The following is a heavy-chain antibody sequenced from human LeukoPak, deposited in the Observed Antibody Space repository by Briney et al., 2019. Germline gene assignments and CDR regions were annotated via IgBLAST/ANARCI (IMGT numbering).Heavy chain of an antibody. V-gene: IGHV1-18*01. CDR2: ISAYNGDT. Sequence: ASVMVSCKASGYTFSSYSITWVRQAPGQGREWMGWISAYNGDTNYAQKFQGRLTMTTDTSTNTAYMELRSLRSDDTAVYYCARPLTYYYDSSGRQACDIWGRGTMVTVSS. D-gene: IGHD3-22*01. CDR1: GYTFSSYS. CDR3: ARPLTYYYDSSGRQACDI. J-gene: IGHJ3*02.